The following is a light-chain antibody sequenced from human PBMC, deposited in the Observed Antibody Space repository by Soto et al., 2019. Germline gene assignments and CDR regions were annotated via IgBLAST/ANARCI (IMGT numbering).Light chain of an antibody. J-gene: IGLJ2*01. CDR3: CSYTGSSTHVL. CDR2: EVS. Sequence: QSALTQPASVSESPGQSITISCTGTSSDIGTYNYVSWYQEHPGKAPKLLIYEVSIRPPGVSDRFSGSKSGNTASLTISGLQAKDEAYYYCCSYTGSSTHVLFGGGTKLTVL. CDR1: SSDIGTYNY. V-gene: IGLV2-14*01.